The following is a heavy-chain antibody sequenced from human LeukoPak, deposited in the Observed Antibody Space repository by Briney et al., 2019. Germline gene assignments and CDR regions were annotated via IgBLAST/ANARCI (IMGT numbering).Heavy chain of an antibody. J-gene: IGHJ4*02. Sequence: ASVKVSCKASGYTFTSYGISWVRQAPGQGLEWMGWISAYNGNTNYAQKLQGRVTMTTDTSTSTAYMELRSLRSDDTAVYYCVREPRADSSGGSCYIPFDYWGQGTLVTVSS. CDR3: VREPRADSSGGSCYIPFDY. CDR2: ISAYNGNT. CDR1: GYTFTSYG. V-gene: IGHV1-18*01. D-gene: IGHD2-15*01.